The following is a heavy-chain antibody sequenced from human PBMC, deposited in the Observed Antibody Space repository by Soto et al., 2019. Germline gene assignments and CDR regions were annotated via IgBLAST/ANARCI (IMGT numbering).Heavy chain of an antibody. J-gene: IGHJ4*02. CDR1: GFSFSTYA. Sequence: GGSLRLSCAASGFSFSTYAMHWVRQAPGKGLEWVAVISDDGRNKYFAESVKGRFTISRDNSKNTLYLQMNSLRGDDTALYYCARERDIKQSLIPGGSSYWGQGTLVTVSS. CDR3: ARERDIKQSLIPGGSSY. V-gene: IGHV3-30*04. CDR2: ISDDGRNK. D-gene: IGHD3-16*01.